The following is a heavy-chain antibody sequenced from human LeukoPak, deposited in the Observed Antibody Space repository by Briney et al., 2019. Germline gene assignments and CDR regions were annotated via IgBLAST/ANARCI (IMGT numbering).Heavy chain of an antibody. Sequence: GGSLRLSCAASGFTFSTYSMNWVRQAPGKGLEWVSTISGSGYSTYYADSVKGRFTLSGDSSKNTLFLQMNSLRAEDTAVYYCAKALGLSLTGYGDYWGQGTLVTVSS. V-gene: IGHV3-23*01. CDR1: GFTFSTYS. CDR3: AKALGLSLTGYGDY. J-gene: IGHJ4*02. CDR2: ISGSGYST. D-gene: IGHD3-9*01.